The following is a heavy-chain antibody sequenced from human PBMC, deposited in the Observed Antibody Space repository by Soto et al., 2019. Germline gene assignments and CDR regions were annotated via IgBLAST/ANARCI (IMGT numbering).Heavy chain of an antibody. D-gene: IGHD6-13*01. CDR3: ARYRISGSWSKFDY. CDR2: IYYNGST. V-gene: IGHV4-31*03. J-gene: IGHJ4*02. Sequence: QVLLQESGPRLMKPSQTLSLTCSVSGLTISSASYYWSWIRQHPGKGLEWVGNIYYNGSTYYSPSFQRRVTVWFDTSKTQFSLRLTSVTAADTAVYYCARYRISGSWSKFDYWGQGTRVTVSA. CDR1: GLTISSASYY.